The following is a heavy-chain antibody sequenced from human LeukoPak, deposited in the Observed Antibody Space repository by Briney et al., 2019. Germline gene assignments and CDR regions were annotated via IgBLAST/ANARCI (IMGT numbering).Heavy chain of an antibody. V-gene: IGHV3-23*01. D-gene: IGHD3-22*01. CDR2: ISGSGGST. Sequence: GGSLRLSCAASGFTFSSYAMSWVRQAPGKGLEWVSAISGSGGSTYYADSVKGRFTISRDNSKNTLYLQMDSLRAEDTAVYYCAKDYTYYYDSSGPYYFDYWDQGTLVTVSS. CDR3: AKDYTYYYDSSGPYYFDY. CDR1: GFTFSSYA. J-gene: IGHJ4*02.